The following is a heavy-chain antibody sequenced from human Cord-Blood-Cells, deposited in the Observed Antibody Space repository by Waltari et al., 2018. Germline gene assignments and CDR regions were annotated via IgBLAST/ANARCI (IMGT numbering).Heavy chain of an antibody. J-gene: IGHJ6*02. D-gene: IGHD6-13*01. CDR2: IRYDGSNK. CDR3: AKGDSSRIYYYYYYGMDV. Sequence: QVQLVESGGGVVQPGGSLRLSCAASGFTFSSYGMHWVRQAPGKGLEWVAFIRYDGSNKYYADSVKGRFTISRDNSKNTLYLQMNSLRAEDTAVYYCAKGDSSRIYYYYYYGMDVWGQGPTV. CDR1: GFTFSSYG. V-gene: IGHV3-30*02.